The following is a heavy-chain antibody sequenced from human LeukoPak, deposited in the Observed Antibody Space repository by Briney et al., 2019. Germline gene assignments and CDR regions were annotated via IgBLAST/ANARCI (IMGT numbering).Heavy chain of an antibody. V-gene: IGHV3-21*01. CDR1: GFTFSSYS. D-gene: IGHD5-18*01. CDR2: ISSSSSYI. Sequence: GGSLRLSCAASGFTFSSYSMNWVRQAPGKGLEWVSSISSSSSYIYYADSVKGRFTISRDNAKNSLYLQMNSLRAEDTAVYYCARDRSGYSYGHDYWGQGTLVTVSS. CDR3: ARDRSGYSYGHDY. J-gene: IGHJ4*02.